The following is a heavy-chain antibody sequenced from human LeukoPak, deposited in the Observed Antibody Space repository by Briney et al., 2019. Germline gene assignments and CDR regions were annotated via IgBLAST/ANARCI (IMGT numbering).Heavy chain of an antibody. CDR3: AKVLDILTADYFRPDVYYFDY. J-gene: IGHJ4*02. CDR2: IRFDGSTK. CDR1: GFTFSSYG. V-gene: IGHV3-30*02. D-gene: IGHD3-9*01. Sequence: PGGSLRLSCAASGFTFSSYGIHWVRQAPGKGLEWVTFIRFDGSTKYYSDSAKGRFTISRDNSKNTVYLQMNNLRPDDTAIYYCAKVLDILTADYFRPDVYYFDYWGRGTLVTVSS.